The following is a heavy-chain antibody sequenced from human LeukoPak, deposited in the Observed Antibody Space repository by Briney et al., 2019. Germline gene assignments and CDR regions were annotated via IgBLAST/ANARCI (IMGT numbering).Heavy chain of an antibody. D-gene: IGHD4-17*01. J-gene: IGHJ3*02. V-gene: IGHV3-21*01. CDR3: ARVGDYGYAFDI. CDR1: GFTFSSYS. Sequence: PGGSLRLSCAASGFTFSSYSMNWVRQAPGKGLEWVSSISSSSSYIYYADSVKGRFTISRDNAKNSLYLQMNSLRAEDTAVYYCARVGDYGYAFDIWGQGTMVTVSS. CDR2: ISSSSSYI.